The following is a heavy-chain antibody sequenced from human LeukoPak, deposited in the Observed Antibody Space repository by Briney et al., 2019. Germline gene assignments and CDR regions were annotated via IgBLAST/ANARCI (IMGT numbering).Heavy chain of an antibody. Sequence: ASVKVSCKASAYTFSSYPLHWVRQAPGQGLEWMGIIDPSGGSTDYAQKFQGRVTMTRDTSTSTVYMELSSLRSEDTAVYYCARDLGLRGVTNWFDPWGQGTLVTVSS. J-gene: IGHJ5*02. CDR2: IDPSGGST. CDR3: ARDLGLRGVTNWFDP. V-gene: IGHV1-46*01. CDR1: AYTFSSYP. D-gene: IGHD3-10*01.